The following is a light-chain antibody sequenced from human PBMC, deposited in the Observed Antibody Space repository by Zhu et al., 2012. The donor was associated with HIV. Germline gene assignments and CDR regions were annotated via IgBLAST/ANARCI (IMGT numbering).Light chain of an antibody. CDR2: EKNSS. Sequence: DIQMTQSPSSLSVSVGDRVTITCRASQSIGQYLHWYQQKSGKAPKLLIYEKNSSTLQSGVPSRFSGSGFGTDFTLTISSLQPEDFATYYCLQSYTTPXTFGQGTNLEI. V-gene: IGKV1-39*01. CDR1: QSIGQY. CDR3: LQSYTTPXT. J-gene: IGKJ2*01.